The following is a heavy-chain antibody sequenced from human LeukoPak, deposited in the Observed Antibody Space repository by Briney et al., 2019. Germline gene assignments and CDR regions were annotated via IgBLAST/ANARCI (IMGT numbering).Heavy chain of an antibody. V-gene: IGHV4-59*01. D-gene: IGHD2-15*01. CDR1: VGSISSYY. CDR2: IYYSGST. Sequence: SETLSLTCTVSVGSISSYYWSWIRQPPGKGLEWIGYIYYSGSTNYNPSLKSRVTISVDTSKNQFSLKLSSVTAADTAVYYCARGVCSGGSCYFDYWGQGTLVTVSS. J-gene: IGHJ4*02. CDR3: ARGVCSGGSCYFDY.